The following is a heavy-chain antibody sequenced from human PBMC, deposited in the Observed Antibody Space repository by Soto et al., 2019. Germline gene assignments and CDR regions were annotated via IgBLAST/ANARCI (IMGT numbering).Heavy chain of an antibody. J-gene: IGHJ6*03. Sequence: SETLSLTCTVSGGSISSYYWSWIRQPPGKGLEWIGYIYYSGSTNYNPSLKSRVTISVDTSKNQFSLKLSSVTAADTAVYYCARHYCSSTSCYAYYYYYMDVWGKGTTVTVSS. CDR3: ARHYCSSTSCYAYYYYYMDV. CDR1: GGSISSYY. D-gene: IGHD2-2*01. CDR2: IYYSGST. V-gene: IGHV4-59*08.